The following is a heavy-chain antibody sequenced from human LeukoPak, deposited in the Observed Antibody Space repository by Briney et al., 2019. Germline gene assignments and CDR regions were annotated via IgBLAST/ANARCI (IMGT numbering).Heavy chain of an antibody. CDR1: GGSISSDY. J-gene: IGHJ4*02. D-gene: IGHD6-25*01. CDR3: ARTPLAALDY. V-gene: IGHV4-59*12. Sequence: SETLSLTCTVSGGSISSDYWSWIRQPPGKGLEWIGYIYYSGSTNYKPSLKSRVTISVDTSKNQFSLKLSSVTAADTAVYYCARTPLAALDYWGQGTLVTVSS. CDR2: IYYSGST.